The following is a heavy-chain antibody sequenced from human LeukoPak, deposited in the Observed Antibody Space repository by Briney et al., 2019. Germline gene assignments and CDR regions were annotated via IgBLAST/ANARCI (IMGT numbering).Heavy chain of an antibody. CDR3: ARVSEGASGSYPDY. CDR1: GDSITSGSYY. J-gene: IGHJ4*02. V-gene: IGHV4-61*02. D-gene: IGHD1-26*01. CDR2: IYTSGST. Sequence: PSQTLSLTCTVSGDSITSGSYYWSWIRQPAGKGLEWIGRIYTSGSTNYNPSLKSRLTISVDTSKNQFSLKLSSVTAADTAVYYYARVSEGASGSYPDYWGQGTLVTVSS.